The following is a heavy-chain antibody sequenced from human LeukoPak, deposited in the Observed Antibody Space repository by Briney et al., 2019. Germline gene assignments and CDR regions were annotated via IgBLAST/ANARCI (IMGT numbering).Heavy chain of an antibody. V-gene: IGHV3-48*03. J-gene: IGHJ5*02. CDR3: ARDDRDCSGGRCYSWFDP. CDR2: ISSSGSTI. D-gene: IGHD2-15*01. CDR1: GFNFSSYE. Sequence: GGSVRLFCGASGFNFSSYEMIWLRQPPGKGLEGVAYISSSGSTIYYADSVKGRFTISRDNAKNSLYLHMNSLRAEDTAVYYCARDDRDCSGGRCYSWFDPWGQGTLVTVSS.